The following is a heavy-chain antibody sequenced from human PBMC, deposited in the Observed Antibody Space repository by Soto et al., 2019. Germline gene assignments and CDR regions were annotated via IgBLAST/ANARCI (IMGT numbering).Heavy chain of an antibody. CDR3: ARENSVQAWLHHFDH. J-gene: IGHJ4*02. CDR2: ISDDGASI. CDR1: GFSFSSFA. D-gene: IGHD5-18*01. Sequence: GGSLRLSCEASGFSFSSFAMNWVRQAPGRGLEWVSYISDDGASIYYADSLKGRFTISRDNAKNSLSLQMNNLRAEDTAVYYCARENSVQAWLHHFDHWGLGTLVTVSS. V-gene: IGHV3-48*03.